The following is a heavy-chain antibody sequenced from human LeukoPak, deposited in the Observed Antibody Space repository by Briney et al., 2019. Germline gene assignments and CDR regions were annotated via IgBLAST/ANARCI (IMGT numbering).Heavy chain of an antibody. CDR3: ARARWGDLYYLDY. CDR2: IYSGGST. V-gene: IGHV3-53*01. Sequence: GGSLRLSCATSGFTVSSNYMSWVRQAPGKGLEWVSVIYSGGSTYYADSVKGRFTISRDNSKNTLYLQMNSLRAEDTAVYYCARARWGDLYYLDYWGQGTLVTVSS. J-gene: IGHJ4*02. D-gene: IGHD2-21*02. CDR1: GFTVSSNY.